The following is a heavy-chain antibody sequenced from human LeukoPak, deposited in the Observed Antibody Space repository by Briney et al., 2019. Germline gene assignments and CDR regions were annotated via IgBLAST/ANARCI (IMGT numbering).Heavy chain of an antibody. J-gene: IGHJ6*02. CDR3: ARLALSYCSGSSCYSYGMDV. Sequence: GGSLRLSCAASGFTFSSYSMNWVRQAPGKGLECVSSISSSSSYIYYADSVKGRFTISRDNAKNSLYLQMNSLRAEDTAVYYCARLALSYCSGSSCYSYGMDVWGQGTTVTVSS. D-gene: IGHD2-15*01. CDR2: ISSSSSYI. V-gene: IGHV3-21*01. CDR1: GFTFSSYS.